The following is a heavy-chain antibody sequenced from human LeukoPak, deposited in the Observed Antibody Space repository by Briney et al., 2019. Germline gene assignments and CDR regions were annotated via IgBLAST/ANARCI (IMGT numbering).Heavy chain of an antibody. Sequence: AGGSLLLSCAASGFTFSSYAMSWVRQAPGKGLEWVSAISGSGGSTYYADSVKGRFTISRDNSKNTLYLQMNSLRAEDTAVYYCAKDQTTVTNFDYWGQGTLVTVSS. CDR3: AKDQTTVTNFDY. V-gene: IGHV3-23*01. CDR2: ISGSGGST. D-gene: IGHD4-17*01. J-gene: IGHJ4*02. CDR1: GFTFSSYA.